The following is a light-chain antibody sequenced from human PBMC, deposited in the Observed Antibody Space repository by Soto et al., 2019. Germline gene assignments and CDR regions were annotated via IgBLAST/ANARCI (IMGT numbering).Light chain of an antibody. CDR1: QIVGGNS. CDR2: YAS. J-gene: IGKJ1*01. Sequence: EIVLTQSPVTLSLSPGERATLSCRASQIVGGNSLTWYQQKPGQPPRALFYYASNRATGIPDRFSASGSGTDVTLTISRLEPEDVAVYYCQQYDRSPRTFGQGTKVEIK. CDR3: QQYDRSPRT. V-gene: IGKV3-20*01.